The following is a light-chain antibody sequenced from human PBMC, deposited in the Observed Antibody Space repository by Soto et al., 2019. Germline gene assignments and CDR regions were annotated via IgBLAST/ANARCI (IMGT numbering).Light chain of an antibody. V-gene: IGLV2-8*01. CDR2: EVS. CDR1: NSDVGGYNY. Sequence: QSALTQPPSPSGSPGQSVTISCSGNNSDVGGYNYVSWHQQHPGKAPKLMIYEVSKRPSGVPDRFSGSKSGNTASLIVSGLQAEDEADYYCSSYAGSNNFVFGTGTQLTVL. J-gene: IGLJ1*01. CDR3: SSYAGSNNFV.